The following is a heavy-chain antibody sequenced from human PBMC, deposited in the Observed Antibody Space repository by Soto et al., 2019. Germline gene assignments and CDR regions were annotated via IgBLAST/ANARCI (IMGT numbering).Heavy chain of an antibody. J-gene: IGHJ4*02. CDR1: GGTFSSYS. CDR2: IIPIFGTA. D-gene: IGHD1-26*01. CDR3: ARDGGRHSGGIDY. Sequence: QVQLVQSGAEVKKPGSSVKVSCKASGGTFSSYSINWVRQAPGQGLEWMGEIIPIFGTANYAQKFQGRVTINADESTSTAYMELSSLRSEYTAVYYCARDGGRHSGGIDYWGQGTLVTVSS. V-gene: IGHV1-69*01.